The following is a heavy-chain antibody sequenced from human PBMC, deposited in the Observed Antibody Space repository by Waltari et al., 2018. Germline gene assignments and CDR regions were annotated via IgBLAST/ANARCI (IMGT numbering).Heavy chain of an antibody. CDR1: GFTFGSSW. D-gene: IGHD3-22*01. J-gene: IGHJ4*02. CDR2: INQDGSEK. Sequence: EVQLVESGGDLVQPGGSLRLSCAVSGFTFGSSWMSWVRQVPGKGLEWVANINQDGSEKYYVDSVKGRFTISRDNAKNSLSLQLNSLRTEDTAVYYCARGPYYDSSGYTFVSWGQGTLVTVSS. CDR3: ARGPYYDSSGYTFVS. V-gene: IGHV3-7*01.